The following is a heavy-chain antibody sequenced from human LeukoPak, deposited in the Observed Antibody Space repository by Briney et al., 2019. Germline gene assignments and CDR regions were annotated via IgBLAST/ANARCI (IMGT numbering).Heavy chain of an antibody. CDR3: AKIPAGGGDSARAFDI. CDR2: ISYDGSNK. Sequence: GGSLRLSCAASGFTFSSYGMHWVRQARGKGLEWVAVISYDGSNKYYADSVKGRFTISRDNSKNTLYLQMNSLRAEDTAVYYCAKIPAGGGDSARAFDIWGQGTMVTVSS. J-gene: IGHJ3*02. V-gene: IGHV3-30*18. CDR1: GFTFSSYG. D-gene: IGHD2-21*02.